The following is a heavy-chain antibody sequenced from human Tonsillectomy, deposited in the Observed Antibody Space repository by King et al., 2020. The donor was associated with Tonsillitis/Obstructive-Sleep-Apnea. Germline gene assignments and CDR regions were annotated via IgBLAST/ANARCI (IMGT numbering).Heavy chain of an antibody. CDR2: NYYSGST. CDR1: GGSISSYY. CDR3: ARDPGPYYDYSFDI. Sequence: VQLQESGPGLVKPSETLSLTCTVSGGSISSYYWSWIRQPPGKGLEWIGYNYYSGSTNYNPSLKSRVTISVDTSKNQFSLKLSSVTAADTAVYYCARDPGPYYDYSFDIWGQGTMVTVSS. D-gene: IGHD3-3*01. V-gene: IGHV4-59*01. J-gene: IGHJ3*02.